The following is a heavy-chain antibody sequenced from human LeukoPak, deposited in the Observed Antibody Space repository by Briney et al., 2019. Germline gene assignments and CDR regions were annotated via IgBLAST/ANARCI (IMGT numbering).Heavy chain of an antibody. D-gene: IGHD3-22*01. J-gene: IGHJ5*02. V-gene: IGHV4-4*07. CDR1: GGSISSYY. CDR3: ARDHVQYYYDSSGYYSCRFDP. Sequence: SETLSLTCTVSGGSISSYYWSWIRQPAGKGLEWIGRIYTSGSTNYNPSLKSRVTMSVDTSKNQFSLKLSSVTAADTAVYYCARDHVQYYYDSSGYYSCRFDPWGQGTLVTVSS. CDR2: IYTSGST.